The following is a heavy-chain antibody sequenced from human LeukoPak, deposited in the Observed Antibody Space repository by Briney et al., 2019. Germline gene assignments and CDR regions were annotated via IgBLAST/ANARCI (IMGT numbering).Heavy chain of an antibody. CDR2: ISGSGGST. Sequence: GGSLRLSCAASGFTFSSYAMSWVRQAPGKGPEWVSAISGSGGSTHYADSVKGRFTISRDNSKNTLYLQMNSLRAEDTAVYYCAKAMVRGVIITHRVLDYWGQGTLVTVSS. CDR1: GFTFSSYA. J-gene: IGHJ4*02. V-gene: IGHV3-23*01. D-gene: IGHD3-10*01. CDR3: AKAMVRGVIITHRVLDY.